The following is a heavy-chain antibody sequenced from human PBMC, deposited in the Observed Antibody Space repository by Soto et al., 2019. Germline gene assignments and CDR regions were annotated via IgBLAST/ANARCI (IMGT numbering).Heavy chain of an antibody. J-gene: IGHJ4*02. Sequence: QVQLQESGPGLVKPSGTLSLTCAVSGGSISSSNWWSWVRQPPGKGLEWIGEIYHSGRTNYNPSRKSRVTISVDKSKNQFSLYRSSVAAGVTAVYYCVASAGSGDYWGQGTLVTVFS. CDR1: GGSISSSNW. D-gene: IGHD6-13*01. CDR3: VASAGSGDY. V-gene: IGHV4-4*02. CDR2: IYHSGRT.